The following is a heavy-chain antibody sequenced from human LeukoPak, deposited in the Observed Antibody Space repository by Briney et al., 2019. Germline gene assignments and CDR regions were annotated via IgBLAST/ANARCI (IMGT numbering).Heavy chain of an antibody. CDR3: AKTVVPAAN. D-gene: IGHD2-2*01. J-gene: IGHJ3*01. V-gene: IGHV3-30*02. CDR2: IWHDGSYK. CDR1: GFIFSSFG. Sequence: HPGGSLRLSCAASGFIFSSFGMHWVRQAPGKGLEWVAVIWHDGSYKYYLDSVKGRFTISRDNAKNTLYLQMNSLRAEDTAVYYCAKTVVPAANWGQGTMVTVSS.